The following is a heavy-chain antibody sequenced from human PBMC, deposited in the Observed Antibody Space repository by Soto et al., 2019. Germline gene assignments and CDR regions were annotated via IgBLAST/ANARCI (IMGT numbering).Heavy chain of an antibody. J-gene: IGHJ5*02. CDR2: IYYSGST. D-gene: IGHD6-13*01. CDR3: ARRERAAGTDWWFDP. CDR1: GGSISSSSFH. Sequence: QLQLQESGPGLVKPSETLSLTCTVSGGSISSSSFHWGWIRQPPGKGLGWIGSIYYSGSTYYSPSLKSRVTXPXXXSXXQFSLKLSSVTAADTAVYYCARRERAAGTDWWFDPWGQGTLVTVSS. V-gene: IGHV4-39*01.